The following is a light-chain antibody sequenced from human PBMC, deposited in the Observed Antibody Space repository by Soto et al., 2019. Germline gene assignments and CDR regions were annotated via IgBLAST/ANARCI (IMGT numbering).Light chain of an antibody. V-gene: IGKV1-9*01. CDR3: QQIWTYPLT. J-gene: IGKJ4*01. Sequence: ETQLTQSPSFLSASVGDRVTIACRASQDVSRSVGWYQQKPGTAPKLLISAASTLNSGVPSRFSGSGSGTVSPLTISSLQPEDVATYCWQQIWTYPLTFGGGTKVEI. CDR2: AAS. CDR1: QDVSRS.